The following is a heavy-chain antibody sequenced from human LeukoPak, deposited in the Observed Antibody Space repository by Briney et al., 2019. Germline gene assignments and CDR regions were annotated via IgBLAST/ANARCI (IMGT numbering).Heavy chain of an antibody. CDR1: GFTFSSYG. CDR3: ARGSVVVPAADNWFDP. V-gene: IGHV3-30*03. J-gene: IGHJ5*02. CDR2: ISYDGSNK. Sequence: GGSLRLSCAASGFTFSSYGMHWVRQAPGKGLEWVAVISYDGSNKYYADSVKGRFTISRDNSKNTLYLQMNSLRVEDTAVYYCARGSVVVPAADNWFDPWGQGTLVTVSS. D-gene: IGHD2-2*01.